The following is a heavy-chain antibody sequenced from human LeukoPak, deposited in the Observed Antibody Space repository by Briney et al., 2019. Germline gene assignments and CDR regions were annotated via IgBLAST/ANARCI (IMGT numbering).Heavy chain of an antibody. CDR3: ARDSYYCDSSGYHDWFDP. CDR1: GGSISSYY. J-gene: IGHJ5*02. Sequence: SETLSLTCTVSGGSISSYYWSWIRQPPGKGLEWIGYIYYSGSTNYNPSLKSRVTISVDTSKNQFSLKLSSVTAADTAVYYCARDSYYCDSSGYHDWFDPWGQGTLVTVSS. V-gene: IGHV4-59*01. D-gene: IGHD3-22*01. CDR2: IYYSGST.